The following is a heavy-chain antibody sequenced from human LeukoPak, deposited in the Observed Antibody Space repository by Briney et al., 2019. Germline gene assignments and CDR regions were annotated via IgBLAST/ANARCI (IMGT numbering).Heavy chain of an antibody. J-gene: IGHJ6*02. CDR3: ARVLKDVGYGMDV. D-gene: IGHD3-9*01. CDR2: IYSSGIT. V-gene: IGHV3-53*04. Sequence: GGSLRLSCAASGFAVSNNYMTWVRQAPGKGLEWVSVIYSSGITYYADSVKGRFTISRLNSKNTLYLQMNRLSFEDTAVYYCARVLKDVGYGMDVCGQGTTVTFSS. CDR1: GFAVSNNY.